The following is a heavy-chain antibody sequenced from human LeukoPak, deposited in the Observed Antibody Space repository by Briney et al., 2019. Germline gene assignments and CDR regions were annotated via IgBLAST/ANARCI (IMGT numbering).Heavy chain of an antibody. CDR3: AVVHCSSTSCSSRGSNWFDP. CDR1: GFTFDDYA. D-gene: IGHD2-2*01. J-gene: IGHJ5*02. Sequence: GRSLRLSCAASGFTFDDYAMHWVRQAPGKGLEWVSGISWNSGSIGYADSVKGRFTISRDNAKNSLYLQMNSLSADDTAVYYWAVVHCSSTSCSSRGSNWFDPWGQGTLGTVSS. CDR2: ISWNSGSI. V-gene: IGHV3-9*01.